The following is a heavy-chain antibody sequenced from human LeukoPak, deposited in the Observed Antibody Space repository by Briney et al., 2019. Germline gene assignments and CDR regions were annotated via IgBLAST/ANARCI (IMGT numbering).Heavy chain of an antibody. CDR1: GFTFSSYA. CDR2: ISWNSGSI. Sequence: GGSLRLSCTASGFTFSSYAMHWVRQAPGKGLEWVSGISWNSGSIGYADSVKGRFTISRDNAKNSLYLQMNSLRAEDTALYYCAKEKRYYGSGSPFDYWGQGTLVTVSS. J-gene: IGHJ4*02. CDR3: AKEKRYYGSGSPFDY. V-gene: IGHV3-9*01. D-gene: IGHD3-10*01.